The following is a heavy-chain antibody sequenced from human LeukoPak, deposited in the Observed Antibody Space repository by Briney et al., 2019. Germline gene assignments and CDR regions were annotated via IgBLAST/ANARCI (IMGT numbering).Heavy chain of an antibody. J-gene: IGHJ4*02. CDR2: ISSSGSTI. D-gene: IGHD6-6*01. CDR3: ARRPRGSSSSLVDY. CDR1: GFTFSSYE. V-gene: IGHV3-48*03. Sequence: GGSLRLSCAASGFTFSSYEMNWVRQAPGKGLEWVSYISSSGSTIYYADSVKGRFTIPRDNAKNSLYLQMNSLRAEDTAVYYCARRPRGSSSSLVDYWGQGTLVTVSS.